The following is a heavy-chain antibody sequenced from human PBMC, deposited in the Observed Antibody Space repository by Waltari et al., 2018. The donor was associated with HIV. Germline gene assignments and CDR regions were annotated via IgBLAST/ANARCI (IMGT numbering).Heavy chain of an antibody. Sequence: QVQLVQSGAEVKKPGASVKVSCKASGYTFTSYDINWVRQATGQGLEWMGWMNPNSGNKGDAQKFQGRVTMTRNTSISTAYMELSSLRSEDTAVYYCARGHYYYDSSGYYYYYYGMDVWGQGTTVTVSS. V-gene: IGHV1-8*01. CDR3: ARGHYYYDSSGYYYYYYGMDV. D-gene: IGHD3-22*01. CDR2: MNPNSGNK. J-gene: IGHJ6*02. CDR1: GYTFTSYD.